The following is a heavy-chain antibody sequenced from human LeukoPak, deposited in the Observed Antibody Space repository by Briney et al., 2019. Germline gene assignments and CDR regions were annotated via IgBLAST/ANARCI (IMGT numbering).Heavy chain of an antibody. D-gene: IGHD5-18*01. Sequence: SETLSLTCTVSGGSISSSSYYWGWIRQPPGKGLEWIGSIYYSGSTYYNPSLKSRVTISVDTSKNQFSLKLSSVTAADTAVYYCARTPLAMVNPYYFDYWGQGTLVTASS. CDR1: GGSISSSSYY. CDR2: IYYSGST. J-gene: IGHJ4*02. V-gene: IGHV4-39*01. CDR3: ARTPLAMVNPYYFDY.